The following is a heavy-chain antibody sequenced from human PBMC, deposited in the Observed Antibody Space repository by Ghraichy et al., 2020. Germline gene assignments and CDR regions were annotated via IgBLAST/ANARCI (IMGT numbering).Heavy chain of an antibody. J-gene: IGHJ6*04. Sequence: SVKVSCKASGYTFTGYYMHWVRQAPGQGLEWMGWINPNSGVTNYAEKFQGWVTMTRDPSISTAYMELSRLRSDDTAVYYCARMILGYCSNGVCSGGFGMGVWGKVTTVTVSS. D-gene: IGHD2-8*01. CDR2: INPNSGVT. CDR3: ARMILGYCSNGVCSGGFGMGV. V-gene: IGHV1-2*04. CDR1: GYTFTGYY.